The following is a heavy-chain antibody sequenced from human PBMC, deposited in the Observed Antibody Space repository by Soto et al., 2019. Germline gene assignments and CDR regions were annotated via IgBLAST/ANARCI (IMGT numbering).Heavy chain of an antibody. Sequence: QVQLVQSGAEVKKPGASVKVSCKASGYTFTSYGISWVRQAPGQGLEWMGWISAYTGNTNSPQKLQCRVTMTTDTATSTAYVERRSLRSDDTAVYFCARSLRGDGYYYYYYMDVWGKGTTVTVAS. V-gene: IGHV1-18*01. D-gene: IGHD3-10*01. CDR3: ARSLRGDGYYYYYYMDV. J-gene: IGHJ6*03. CDR1: GYTFTSYG. CDR2: ISAYTGNT.